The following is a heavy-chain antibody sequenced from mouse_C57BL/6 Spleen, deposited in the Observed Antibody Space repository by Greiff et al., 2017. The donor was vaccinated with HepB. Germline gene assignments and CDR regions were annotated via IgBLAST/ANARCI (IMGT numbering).Heavy chain of an antibody. CDR3: ARRGHYYGSSYWYFDV. CDR1: GYTFTDYN. J-gene: IGHJ1*03. D-gene: IGHD1-1*01. V-gene: IGHV1-18*01. Sequence: EVKLQQSGPELVKPGASVKIPCKASGYTFTDYNMDWVKQSHGKSLEWIGDINPNNGGTIYNQKFKGKATLTVDKSSSTAYMELRSLTSEDTAVYYCARRGHYYGSSYWYFDVWGTGTTVTVSS. CDR2: INPNNGGT.